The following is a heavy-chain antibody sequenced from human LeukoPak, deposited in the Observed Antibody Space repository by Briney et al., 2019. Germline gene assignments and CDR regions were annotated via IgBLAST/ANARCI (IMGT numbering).Heavy chain of an antibody. Sequence: ASVKVSCKASGYTFTGYYMHWVRQAPGQGLEWMGWINPNSGGTNYAQKFQGWVTMTRDTSISTAYMELSRLRSDDTAVYYCARELSSGNFYYFDYWGQGTLVTVSS. D-gene: IGHD4-23*01. V-gene: IGHV1-2*04. CDR1: GYTFTGYY. J-gene: IGHJ4*02. CDR3: ARELSSGNFYYFDY. CDR2: INPNSGGT.